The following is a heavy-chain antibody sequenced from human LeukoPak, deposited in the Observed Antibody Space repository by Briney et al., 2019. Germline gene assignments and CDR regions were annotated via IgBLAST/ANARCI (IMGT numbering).Heavy chain of an antibody. CDR3: ARDARYYGSGSYFT. V-gene: IGHV3-48*04. CDR2: ISSSSTI. CDR1: GFTFSSYS. Sequence: GGSLRLSCAASGFTFSSYSMNWVRQAPGKGLEWVSYISSSSTIYYADSVKGRFTISRDNAKNSLYLQMNSLRAEDTAVYYCARDARYYGSGSYFTWGQGTLVTVSS. J-gene: IGHJ5*02. D-gene: IGHD3-10*01.